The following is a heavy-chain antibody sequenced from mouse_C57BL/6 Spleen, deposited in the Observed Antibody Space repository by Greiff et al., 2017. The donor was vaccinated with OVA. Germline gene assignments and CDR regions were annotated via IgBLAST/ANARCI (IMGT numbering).Heavy chain of an antibody. CDR1: GYTFTDYE. D-gene: IGHD2-13*01. Sequence: VQLLQSGAELVRPGASVTLSCKASGYTFTDYEMHWVKQTPVHGLEWIGAIDPETGGTAYNQKFKGKATLTVDKSSSTAYMQLSSLTSEDSSVYYCTGSDWDYWGKGTTLTVSS. V-gene: IGHV1-15*01. CDR3: TGSDWDY. J-gene: IGHJ2*01. CDR2: IDPETGGT.